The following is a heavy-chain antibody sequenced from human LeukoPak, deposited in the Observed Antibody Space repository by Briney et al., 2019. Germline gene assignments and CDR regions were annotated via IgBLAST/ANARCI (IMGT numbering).Heavy chain of an antibody. V-gene: IGHV3-23*01. CDR3: GGLFDY. J-gene: IGHJ4*02. D-gene: IGHD6-13*01. CDR2: ISGSGGST. Sequence: EAGGFLRLSCAASGFTFGSYAMSWVRQAPGKGLEWVSAISGSGGSTYYADSVKGRFTISRDNSKNTLYLQMNSLRAEDTAVSWYGGLFDYWGQGTLVTVSS. CDR1: GFTFGSYA.